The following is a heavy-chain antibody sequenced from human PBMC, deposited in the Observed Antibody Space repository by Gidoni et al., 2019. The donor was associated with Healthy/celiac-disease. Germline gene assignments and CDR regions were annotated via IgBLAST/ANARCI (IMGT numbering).Heavy chain of an antibody. D-gene: IGHD2-2*01. J-gene: IGHJ4*02. Sequence: EVQLVESGGGLVKPGGSLRLACAASGFTCSNAWMSWVRQAPGKGLEWVGRIKSKPDCGTTDYAAPVTGRFTISRDDSKNTLYLQMNSLKTEDTAVYYCTTGNIVVVPAAILIAARPYWGQGTLVTVSS. V-gene: IGHV3-15*01. CDR1: GFTCSNAW. CDR2: IKSKPDCGTT. CDR3: TTGNIVVVPAAILIAARPY.